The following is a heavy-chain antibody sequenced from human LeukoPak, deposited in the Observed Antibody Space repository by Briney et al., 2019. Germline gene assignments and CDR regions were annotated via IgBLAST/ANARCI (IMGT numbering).Heavy chain of an antibody. Sequence: HSGGSLRLSCAASGFTFSSYWMSWVRQAPGKGLEWVANIKQDGSEKYYVDSVKGRFTISRDNAKNSLYLQMNSLRAEDTAVYYCASSPVTFGGVIVWRFDYWGQGTLVTVSS. CDR2: IKQDGSEK. V-gene: IGHV3-7*01. CDR3: ASSPVTFGGVIVWRFDY. D-gene: IGHD3-16*02. J-gene: IGHJ4*02. CDR1: GFTFSSYW.